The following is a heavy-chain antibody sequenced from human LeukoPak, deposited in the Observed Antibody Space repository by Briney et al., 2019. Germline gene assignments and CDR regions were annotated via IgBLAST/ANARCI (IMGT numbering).Heavy chain of an antibody. CDR2: TYYRSKWYN. J-gene: IGHJ4*02. Sequence: SQTLSLTCAISGDSVSNNSAAWNWIRQSPSRGLEWLGRTYYRSKWYNDYALSVKSRITINPDTSKNHFSLQLNSVTPEDTAVYYCAREDYYDTSGYSFDFWGQGNLVTVSS. CDR1: GDSVSNNSAA. CDR3: AREDYYDTSGYSFDF. D-gene: IGHD3-22*01. V-gene: IGHV6-1*01.